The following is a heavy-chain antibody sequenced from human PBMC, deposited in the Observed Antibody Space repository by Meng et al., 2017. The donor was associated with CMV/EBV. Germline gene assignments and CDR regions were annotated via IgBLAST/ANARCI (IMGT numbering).Heavy chain of an antibody. CDR1: GFTVSNNY. CDR2: IYSEGTT. D-gene: IGHD1-7*01. CDR3: ARDGNYHGV. Sequence: EFQLGECGGGLTQHGGSLRPSCAASGFTVSNNYMRWFRQAPGKGLEWVSLIYSEGTTDYADSVKGRFTISRDNSKNTLYLQMNSLRAEDTAVYYCARDGNYHGVWGQGTLVTVSS. V-gene: IGHV3-53*01. J-gene: IGHJ4*02.